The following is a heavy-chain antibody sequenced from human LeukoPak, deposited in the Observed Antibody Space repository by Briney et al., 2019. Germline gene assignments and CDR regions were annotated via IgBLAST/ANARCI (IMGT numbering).Heavy chain of an antibody. V-gene: IGHV1-69*04. CDR3: ARDGGYCSSTSCYSRYYYYGMDV. J-gene: IGHJ6*02. Sequence: SVTVSYKPSGGTFRSYAISWVRQAPGQALEWMGRIIPILGIANYAQKFQARVTITADKSTSTASIELSSLRSEDTAVYYCARDGGYCSSTSCYSRYYYYGMDVWGQGTTVTVSS. CDR1: GGTFRSYA. CDR2: IIPILGIA. D-gene: IGHD2-2*01.